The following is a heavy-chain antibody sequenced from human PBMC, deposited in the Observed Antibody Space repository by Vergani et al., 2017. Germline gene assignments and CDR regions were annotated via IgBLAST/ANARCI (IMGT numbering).Heavy chain of an antibody. Sequence: EVQLVESGGGLVQPGGSLKLSCAASGFTFSGSAMHWVRQASGKGLEWVGRIRSKANSYATAYAASVKGRFTISRDNSKDTLYLQMNSLRVEDTAIYYCAKQYFVSGNYLFDYWGQGTLVTVSS. J-gene: IGHJ4*02. CDR3: AKQYFVSGNYLFDY. V-gene: IGHV3-73*01. CDR1: GFTFSGSA. CDR2: IRSKANSYAT. D-gene: IGHD3-10*01.